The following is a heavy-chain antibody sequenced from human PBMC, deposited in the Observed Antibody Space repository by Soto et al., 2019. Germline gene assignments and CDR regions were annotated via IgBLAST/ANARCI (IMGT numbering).Heavy chain of an antibody. CDR2: IYYSGST. V-gene: IGHV4-30-4*01. CDR3: AGLAVAGYWYFDL. D-gene: IGHD6-19*01. Sequence: SETLSLTCTVSGGSISSGDYYWSWIRQPPGKGLEWIGYIYYSGSTYYNPSLKSRVTISVDMSKNQFSLKLSSVTAADTAVYYCAGLAVAGYWYFDLWGRGTLVTVSS. CDR1: GGSISSGDYY. J-gene: IGHJ2*01.